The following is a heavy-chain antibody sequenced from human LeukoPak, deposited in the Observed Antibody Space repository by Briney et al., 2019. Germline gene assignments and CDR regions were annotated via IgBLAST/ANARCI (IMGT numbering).Heavy chain of an antibody. CDR3: ARRLGATQPYFDF. J-gene: IGHJ4*02. D-gene: IGHD1-26*01. CDR2: IHPGDSET. V-gene: IGHV5-51*01. CDR1: GYSFTSYW. Sequence: GESLKISCKGSGYSFTSYWIGWVRQMPGKGLECMGTIHPGDSETRYSPSFQGQVTISADKSISTAYLQWSGLKASDTAMYYCARRLGATQPYFDFWGQGALVTVSS.